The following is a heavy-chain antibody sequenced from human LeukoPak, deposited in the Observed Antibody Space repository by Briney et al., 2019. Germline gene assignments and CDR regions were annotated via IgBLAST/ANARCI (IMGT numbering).Heavy chain of an antibody. V-gene: IGHV3-9*01. D-gene: IGHD3-16*01. Sequence: GGSLRLSCAASGFTFDDYAMHWVRQAPGKGLEWVSGISWNSGSIGYADSVKGRFTISRDDAKNSLYLQMNSLRAEDTALYYCAKDNDDYVWGSYAIDYWGQGTLVTVSS. CDR1: GFTFDDYA. J-gene: IGHJ4*02. CDR3: AKDNDDYVWGSYAIDY. CDR2: ISWNSGSI.